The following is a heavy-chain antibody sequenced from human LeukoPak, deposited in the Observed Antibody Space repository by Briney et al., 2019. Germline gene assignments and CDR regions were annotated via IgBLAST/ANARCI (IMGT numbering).Heavy chain of an antibody. CDR2: IYWDDDK. CDR1: GFSLSTTGVG. J-gene: IGHJ4*02. V-gene: IGHV2-5*02. D-gene: IGHD2-2*01. CDR3: AHRRGYQFDY. Sequence: SGPTLVNPTQTLTLTCTFSGFSLSTTGVGVAWIRQPPGKALEWLALIYWDDDKRYSPSVKSRLTITKDTSKNQVVLTMSNIDPVDTATYFCAHRRGYQFDYWGQGTLVTVSS.